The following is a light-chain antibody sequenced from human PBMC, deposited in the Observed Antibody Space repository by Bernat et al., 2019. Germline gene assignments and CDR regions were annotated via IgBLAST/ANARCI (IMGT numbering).Light chain of an antibody. CDR1: HSLVHSNGYTY. V-gene: IGKV2-24*01. CDR3: MQETQGWT. CDR2: KIS. Sequence: DIVLTQTPLSSPVTLGQPASISCTSSHSLVHSNGYTYLSWLHHSPGQPPRLLIYKISNRFSGVPDRFSGAGAGTDFTLRISRVEAEDVGVYYCMQETQGWTFGQGTNVEIK. J-gene: IGKJ1*01.